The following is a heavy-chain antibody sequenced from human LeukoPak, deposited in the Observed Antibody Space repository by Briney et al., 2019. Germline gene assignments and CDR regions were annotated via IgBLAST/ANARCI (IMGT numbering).Heavy chain of an antibody. J-gene: IGHJ3*02. D-gene: IGHD6-19*01. CDR2: IYYSGST. CDR1: GGSISSYY. V-gene: IGHV4-59*08. CDR3: ARGQWLVTAFDI. Sequence: PSETLSLTCTVSGGSISSYYWSWIRQPPGKGLEWIGYIYYSGSTNYNPSLKSRVTISVDTSKNQFSLKLSSVTAADTAVYYCARGQWLVTAFDIWGQGTMVTVSS.